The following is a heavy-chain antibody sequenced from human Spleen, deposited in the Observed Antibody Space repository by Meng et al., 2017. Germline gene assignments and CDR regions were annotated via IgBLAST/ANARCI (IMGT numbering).Heavy chain of an antibody. V-gene: IGHV4/OR15-8*02. J-gene: IGHJ4*02. CDR1: GGSISIIDG. CDR2: IYHGGDT. Sequence: LQESGRGLVKPSGTLSLTCVVSGGSISIIDGWSWVRQPPGKGLEWIGEIYHGGDTNYNPSLKSRVTIAIDKSKNQFSLKLTSVTAADTAVYYCASWIYSCGWQWGQGALVTVSS. CDR3: ASWIYSCGWQ. D-gene: IGHD6-19*01.